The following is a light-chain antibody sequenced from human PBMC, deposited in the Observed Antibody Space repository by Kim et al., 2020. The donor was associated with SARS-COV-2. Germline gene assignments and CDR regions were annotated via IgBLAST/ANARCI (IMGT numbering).Light chain of an antibody. CDR2: GAS. V-gene: IGKV3-20*01. J-gene: IGKJ2*01. CDR1: QSVSSSY. CDR3: QQYGSSPPRT. Sequence: SPGASATLSCRASQSVSSSYLAWYQQKPGQAPRLLIYGASSRATGIPDRFSGSGSGTDFTLTISRLEPEDFAVYYCQQYGSSPPRTFGQGTKLEI.